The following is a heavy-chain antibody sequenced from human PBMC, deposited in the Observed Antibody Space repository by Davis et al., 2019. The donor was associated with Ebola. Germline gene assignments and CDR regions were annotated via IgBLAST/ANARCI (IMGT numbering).Heavy chain of an antibody. CDR3: ARAGGYCSGGSCYSHGGFDY. V-gene: IGHV3-64*01. CDR2: ISSNGGST. Sequence: PGGPLRLSFPASGFTSSSYAMHWVRQAPGKGLEYVSAISSNGGSTHYANSVKGRFTISRDNSKNTLYLQMNSLRAEDTAVYYCARAGGYCSGGSCYSHGGFDYWGQGTLVTVSS. CDR1: GFTSSSYA. D-gene: IGHD2-15*01. J-gene: IGHJ4*02.